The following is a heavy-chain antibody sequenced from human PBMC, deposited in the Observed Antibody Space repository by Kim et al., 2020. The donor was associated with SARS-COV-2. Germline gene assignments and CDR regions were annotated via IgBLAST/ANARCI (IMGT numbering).Heavy chain of an antibody. D-gene: IGHD3-10*01. V-gene: IGHV3-43*01. CDR1: GFTFDDYT. CDR3: AKDATRHYTSGSYFYY. J-gene: IGHJ4*01. CDR2: ISWEGDST. Sequence: GGSLRLSCAASGFTFDDYTMHWVRQTPGKGLEWISLISWEGDSTDYADSVKGRFTISRDKSKNMLYLQMNSLGTEDTALYCCAKDATRHYTSGSYFYYWG.